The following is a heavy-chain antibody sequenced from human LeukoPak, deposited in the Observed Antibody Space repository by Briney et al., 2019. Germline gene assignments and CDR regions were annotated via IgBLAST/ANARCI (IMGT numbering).Heavy chain of an antibody. CDR3: ARQVGQWLVSYYFDY. Sequence: SETLSLTCTVSGGSISSSSYYWGWIRQPPGKGLEGIGSIYYSGSTYYNPSLKSRVTISVDTSKNQFSLKLSSVTAADTAVYYCARQVGQWLVSYYFDYWGQGTLVTVSS. J-gene: IGHJ4*02. CDR1: GGSISSSSYY. D-gene: IGHD6-19*01. CDR2: IYYSGST. V-gene: IGHV4-39*01.